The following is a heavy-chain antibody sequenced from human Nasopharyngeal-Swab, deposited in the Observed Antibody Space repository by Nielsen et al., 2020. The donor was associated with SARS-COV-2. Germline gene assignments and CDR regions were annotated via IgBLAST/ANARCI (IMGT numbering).Heavy chain of an antibody. CDR2: IYYSGST. CDR3: ARLRSSSFYYYYCMDV. D-gene: IGHD6-6*01. Sequence: SETLSLTCTVSGGSISSYYWSWIRQPPGKGLEWIGYIYYSGSTNYNPSLKSRVTISVDTSKNQFSLKLSSVTAADTAVYYCARLRSSSFYYYYCMDVWGKGTTVTVSS. V-gene: IGHV4-59*08. J-gene: IGHJ6*03. CDR1: GGSISSYY.